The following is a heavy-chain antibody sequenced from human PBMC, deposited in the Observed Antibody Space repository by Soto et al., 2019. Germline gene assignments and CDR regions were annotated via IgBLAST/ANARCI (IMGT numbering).Heavy chain of an antibody. V-gene: IGHV3-33*01. J-gene: IGHJ3*02. CDR1: GFTFSSYG. CDR2: IWYDGSNK. D-gene: IGHD3-22*01. CDR3: ARDGHVPPILAMIVVVPSWFDI. Sequence: TGGSLRLSCAASGFTFSSYGMHWVRQAPGKGLEWVAVIWYDGSNKYYADSVKGRFTISRDNSKNTLYLQMNSLRAEDTAVYYCARDGHVPPILAMIVVVPSWFDIWGQGTMVTVSS.